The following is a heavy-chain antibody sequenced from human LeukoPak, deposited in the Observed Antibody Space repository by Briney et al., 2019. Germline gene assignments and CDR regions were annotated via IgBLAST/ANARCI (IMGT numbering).Heavy chain of an antibody. D-gene: IGHD4-17*01. CDR1: GGTFSSYA. V-gene: IGHV1-69*05. CDR3: ARVGSLYGDYGFDY. CDR2: IIPIFGTA. J-gene: IGHJ4*02. Sequence: GASVKVSCKASGGTFSSYAISWVRQAPGQGLEWMGGIIPIFGTANYAQKFQGRVTMTTDTSTSTAYMELRSLRSDDTAVYYCARVGSLYGDYGFDYWGQGTLVTVSS.